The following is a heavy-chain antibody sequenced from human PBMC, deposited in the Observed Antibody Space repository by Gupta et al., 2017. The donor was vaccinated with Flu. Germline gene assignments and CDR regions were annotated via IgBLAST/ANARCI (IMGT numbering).Heavy chain of an antibody. Sequence: EVQLLESGGGLVQPGGSLRLSSTASGFTVSSYAMSWVRQAPGKGLEWVSLISGGGGSAEYVDSVKGRFTISRDNSKNTVYLQMNSLRAEDTATYYCAKDKKYYLDYWGQGTLVSVSS. CDR3: AKDKKYYLDY. V-gene: IGHV3-23*01. J-gene: IGHJ4*02. CDR1: GFTVSSYA. CDR2: ISGGGGSA.